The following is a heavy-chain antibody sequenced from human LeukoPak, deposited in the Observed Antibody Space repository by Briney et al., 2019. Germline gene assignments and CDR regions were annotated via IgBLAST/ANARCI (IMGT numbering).Heavy chain of an antibody. J-gene: IGHJ5*02. CDR3: ARENYYDSSGPNWFDP. Sequence: PSETLSLTCTVSGGSISSHYWSWIRQPPGKGLEWIGYIYYSGSTNYNPSLKSRVTVSVDTSKNQFSLKLTSVTAADTAVYYCARENYYDSSGPNWFDPWGQGTLVTVFS. CDR1: GGSISSHY. V-gene: IGHV4-59*11. CDR2: IYYSGST. D-gene: IGHD3-22*01.